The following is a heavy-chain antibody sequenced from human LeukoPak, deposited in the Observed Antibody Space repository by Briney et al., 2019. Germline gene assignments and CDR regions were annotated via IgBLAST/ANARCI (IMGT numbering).Heavy chain of an antibody. D-gene: IGHD2-21*02. CDR2: IYPGDSDT. V-gene: IGHV5-51*01. J-gene: IGHJ4*02. CDR1: GYSFTTYW. Sequence: GESLKISCKGSGYSFTTYWIGWVRQMPGKGLEWMGIIYPGDSDTRYSPSFQGQVTISADKSISTTYLQWSSLKASDTAMYYCARTYCGGDCYHSYFDYWGQGTLVTVSS. CDR3: ARTYCGGDCYHSYFDY.